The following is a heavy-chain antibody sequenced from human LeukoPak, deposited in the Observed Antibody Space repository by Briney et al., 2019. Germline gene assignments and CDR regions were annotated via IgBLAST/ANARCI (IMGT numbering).Heavy chain of an antibody. J-gene: IGHJ4*02. V-gene: IGHV3-13*04. CDR3: ARGGPGPFDY. D-gene: IGHD3-16*01. Sequence: GGSLRLSCAASGFTFSDYDMHWVRQATGKGLEWVSGIGKGGDTYYADSVKGRFIISRDNAKNSVYLQMNSLRAGDTALYYCARGGPGPFDYWGQGTLVTVPS. CDR2: IGKGGDT. CDR1: GFTFSDYD.